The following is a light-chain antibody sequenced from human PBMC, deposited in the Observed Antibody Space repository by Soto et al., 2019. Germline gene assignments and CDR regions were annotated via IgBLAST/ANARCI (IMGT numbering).Light chain of an antibody. Sequence: IVLTQSAGTLSLSPGERATLSCRASQSVSSNLAWYQQKPGQAPRLLICGASTRATGIPARFSGSGYGTEFTLTISSLQSEDFAVYYCQQYNNWPRTFGQGTKVDIK. V-gene: IGKV3-15*01. CDR3: QQYNNWPRT. J-gene: IGKJ1*01. CDR1: QSVSSN. CDR2: GAS.